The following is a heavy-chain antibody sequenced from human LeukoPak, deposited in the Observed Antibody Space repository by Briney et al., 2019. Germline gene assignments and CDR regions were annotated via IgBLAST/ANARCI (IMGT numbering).Heavy chain of an antibody. CDR3: AKDFGYYDSSGAIDY. D-gene: IGHD3-22*01. V-gene: IGHV3-9*01. CDR1: GFTFDDYA. CDR2: ISWNSGSI. J-gene: IGHJ4*02. Sequence: GRSLRLSCAASGFTFDDYAMHWVRQAPGKGLEWVSGISWNSGSIGYADSVKGRFTISRDNAKNSLYLQMNSLRAEDTALYYCAKDFGYYDSSGAIDYWGQGTLVTVSS.